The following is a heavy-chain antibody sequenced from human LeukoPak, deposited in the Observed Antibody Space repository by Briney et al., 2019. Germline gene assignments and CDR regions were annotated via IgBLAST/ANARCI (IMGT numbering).Heavy chain of an antibody. Sequence: SETLSLTCTVSGGSISSYYWSWIRQPPGKGLEWIGYIYYSGSTNYNPSLKGRVTISVDTSKNQFSLKLSSVTAADTAVYYCARVITYYYDSSGYRGFGPWGQGTLVTVSS. CDR3: ARVITYYYDSSGYRGFGP. CDR1: GGSISSYY. CDR2: IYYSGST. J-gene: IGHJ5*02. D-gene: IGHD3-22*01. V-gene: IGHV4-59*01.